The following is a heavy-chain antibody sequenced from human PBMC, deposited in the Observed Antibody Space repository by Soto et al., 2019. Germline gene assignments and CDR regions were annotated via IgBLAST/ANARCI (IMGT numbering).Heavy chain of an antibody. J-gene: IGHJ6*02. V-gene: IGHV3-53*01. CDR1: GFTVSSNY. D-gene: IGHD2-2*01. CDR2: IYSCGST. Sequence: PGGSLRLSCAASGFTVSSNYMSWVRQAPGKGLEWVSVIYSCGSTYYADSVKGRFTISRDNSKNTLYLQMNSLRTEDTAVYHCTTDSADIVVVPATFGMDVWGQGTTVTVSS. CDR3: TTDSADIVVVPATFGMDV.